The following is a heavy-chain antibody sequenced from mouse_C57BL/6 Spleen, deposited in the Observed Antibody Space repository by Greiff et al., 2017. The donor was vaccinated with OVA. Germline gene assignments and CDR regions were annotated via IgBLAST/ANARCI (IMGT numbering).Heavy chain of an antibody. CDR1: GYTFTDYY. CDR2: IGPGSGST. J-gene: IGHJ4*01. CDR3: ARSRGTYSNYAYAMDY. V-gene: IGHV1-77*01. D-gene: IGHD2-5*01. Sequence: QVQLQQSGAELVKPGASVKISCKASGYTFTDYYINWVKQRPGQGLEWIGKIGPGSGSTYYNEKFKGKATLTADKSSSTAYMQLSSRTSEDSAVYFCARSRGTYSNYAYAMDYWGQGTSVTVSS.